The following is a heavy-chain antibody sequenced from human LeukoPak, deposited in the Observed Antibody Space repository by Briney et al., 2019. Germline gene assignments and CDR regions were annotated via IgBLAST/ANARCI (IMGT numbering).Heavy chain of an antibody. D-gene: IGHD3-10*01. V-gene: IGHV1-18*04. J-gene: IGHJ4*02. CDR1: GYTFTSHY. CDR3: ASSDRVRGVNEKYYFDY. Sequence: ASVKVSCKASGYTFTSHYLHWVQQAPGQGLEWMGWISAYNGNTNYAQKLQGRVTMTTDTSTSTAYMELRSLRSDDTAVYYCASSDRVRGVNEKYYFDYWGQGTLVTVSS. CDR2: ISAYNGNT.